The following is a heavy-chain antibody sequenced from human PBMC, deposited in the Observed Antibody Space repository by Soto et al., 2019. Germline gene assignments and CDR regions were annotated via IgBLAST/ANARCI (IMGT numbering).Heavy chain of an antibody. CDR3: ASPLGDDYMFVY. CDR1: GFTFSRYG. J-gene: IGHJ4*02. V-gene: IGHV3-30*03. CDR2: IAHDGSRK. D-gene: IGHD2-21*01. Sequence: QVQMVESGGGVVQPGESLRLSCEVSGFTFSRYGMYWVRQAPGKGLEWLAVIAHDGSRKHHADSVKGRFSMSRDNSKNSVDLELNTLISNATPVYFGASPLGDDYMFVYWGRGTLVTVSS.